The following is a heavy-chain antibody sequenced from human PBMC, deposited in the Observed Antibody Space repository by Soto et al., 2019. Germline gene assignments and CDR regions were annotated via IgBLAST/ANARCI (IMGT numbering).Heavy chain of an antibody. CDR3: AIRQITDITEPAAIYAEDGFDI. Sequence: QLQLQESGPGLVKPSETLSLTCTVSGGSIGSRGYYWGWIRQPPGKGMECIGSVFYSGSVYYTPYLKGPDTIPRDMSNNPFTLRLISVTAADTAFDFCAIRQITDITEPAAIYAEDGFDIWGQGTMVPVSS. D-gene: IGHD2-2*01. CDR1: GGSIGSRGYY. J-gene: IGHJ3*02. CDR2: VFYSGSV. V-gene: IGHV4-39*01.